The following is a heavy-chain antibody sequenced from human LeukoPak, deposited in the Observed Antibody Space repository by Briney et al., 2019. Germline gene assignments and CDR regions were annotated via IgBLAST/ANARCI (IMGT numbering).Heavy chain of an antibody. CDR3: ARERGVVINLNDAFDI. J-gene: IGHJ3*02. Sequence: SETLSLTCTVSGGSINYYSWTWIRQPAGKGLERIGRVHTSGSTNYNPSLKSRVTMSVDKSKNHFSLNLNSVTAADTAVYYCARERGVVINLNDAFDIWGQGTMVTVSA. CDR1: GGSINYYS. CDR2: VHTSGST. V-gene: IGHV4-4*07. D-gene: IGHD3-3*01.